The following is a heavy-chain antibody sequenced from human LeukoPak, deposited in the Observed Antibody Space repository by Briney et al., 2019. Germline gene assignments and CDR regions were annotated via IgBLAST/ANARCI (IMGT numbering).Heavy chain of an antibody. CDR1: GFTFSSYW. CDR3: ARDGYGGNQNFDY. D-gene: IGHD4-23*01. CDR2: IKQDGSEK. J-gene: IGHJ4*02. V-gene: IGHV3-7*01. Sequence: GGSLRLSCAASGFTFSSYWMSWVRQAPGKGLEWVANIKQDGSEKYYVDSVKGRFTISRDNAKNSLYLQMNSLRAEDTAVYYCARDGYGGNQNFDYWGQGTLVTVSS.